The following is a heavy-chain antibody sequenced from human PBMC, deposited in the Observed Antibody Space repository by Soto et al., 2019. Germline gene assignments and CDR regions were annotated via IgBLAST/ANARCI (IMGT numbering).Heavy chain of an antibody. CDR1: GGTISGGGYS. CDR3: ARAHYGDYGYGMDV. Sequence: QLQLQESGSGLVKTSQTQSLTCAVSGGTISGGGYSWSWIRQPPGKGLEWIGYIYHSGTTYYNPSLKSRVTISVDRSKNQFSLKLSSVTAADTAVYYCARAHYGDYGYGMDVWGQGTTVTVSS. J-gene: IGHJ6*02. D-gene: IGHD4-17*01. CDR2: IYHSGTT. V-gene: IGHV4-30-2*01.